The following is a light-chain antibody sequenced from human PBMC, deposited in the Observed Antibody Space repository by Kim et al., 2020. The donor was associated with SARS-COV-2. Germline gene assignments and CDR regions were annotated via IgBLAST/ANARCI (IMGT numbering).Light chain of an antibody. J-gene: IGKJ4*01. Sequence: EIVMTQSPATLSVSPGERATLSCRASHSVSSNLAWYQHKPGQGPRLLIFAASTRANGVPARFSGSGSGTEFTLTINSLQSEDFTIYYCQQYDNWPPLTFGGGTKVDIK. V-gene: IGKV3D-15*01. CDR2: AAS. CDR1: HSVSSN. CDR3: QQYDNWPPLT.